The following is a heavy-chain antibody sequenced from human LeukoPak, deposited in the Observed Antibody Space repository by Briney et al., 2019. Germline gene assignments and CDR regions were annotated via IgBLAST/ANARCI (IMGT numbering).Heavy chain of an antibody. V-gene: IGHV4-39*01. CDR3: ARLVVFDSIGYPFDY. CDR2: IYSGGTT. Sequence: PSETLSLTCTVSGGSISTSSYYWGWVRQPPGKGLEWIGTIYSGGTTYYNPSPKSRVTISVDTSKNQFSLQLRSVTAADTAVYYCARLVVFDSIGYPFDYWGQGALVTVSS. CDR1: GGSISTSSYY. J-gene: IGHJ4*02. D-gene: IGHD3-22*01.